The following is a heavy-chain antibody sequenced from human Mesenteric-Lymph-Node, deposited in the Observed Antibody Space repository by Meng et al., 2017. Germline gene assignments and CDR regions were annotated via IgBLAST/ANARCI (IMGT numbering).Heavy chain of an antibody. Sequence: AQVRVSGAGFKPVPSSVTLSSTCSVSSFSDSGDTWWVWVRQSPGKGLGCIGEIDPAGITQYNPSLDSRVTISVDKAKNQISLKLTSVTDADTADYYCAKDNSVWQHTDYWGQGILVTVSS. V-gene: IGHV4-4*02. CDR1: SFSDSGDTW. CDR3: AKDNSVWQHTDY. CDR2: IDPAGIT. D-gene: IGHD6-19*01. J-gene: IGHJ4*02.